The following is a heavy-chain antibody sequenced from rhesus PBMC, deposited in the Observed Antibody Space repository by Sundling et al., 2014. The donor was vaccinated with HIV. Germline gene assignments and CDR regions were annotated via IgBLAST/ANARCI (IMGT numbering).Heavy chain of an antibody. CDR2: ISGSGGST. CDR3: ARGRRYYSGDYFFDY. J-gene: IGHJ4*01. V-gene: IGHV4-173*01. CDR1: GGSISSNY. D-gene: IGHD3-16*01. Sequence: QVQLQESGPGLVKPSETLSLTCGVSGGSISSNYWSWIRQPPGKGLEWIGRISGSGGSTDYNPSLKSRVTISTDTSKNQFSLNLSSVTASDTAVYYCARGRRYYSGDYFFDYWGQGVLVTVSS.